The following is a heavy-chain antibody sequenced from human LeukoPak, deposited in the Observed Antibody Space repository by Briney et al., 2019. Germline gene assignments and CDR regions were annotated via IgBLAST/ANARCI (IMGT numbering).Heavy chain of an antibody. V-gene: IGHV4-59*01. CDR3: ASGTYGTLFF. CDR1: GGPISGYY. D-gene: IGHD1-14*01. J-gene: IGHJ4*02. Sequence: PSETLSLDCTVSGGPISGYYWTWMRQPPGKGLEWIGYISYSGSTNYNPSLQSRVTMSVDSSKNQFSLQLSTVTAADTATYYCASGTYGTLFFWGQGTLVPVSS. CDR2: ISYSGST.